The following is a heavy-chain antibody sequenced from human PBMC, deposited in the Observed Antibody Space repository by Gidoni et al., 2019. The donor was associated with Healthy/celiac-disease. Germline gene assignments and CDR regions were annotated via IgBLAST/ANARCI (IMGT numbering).Heavy chain of an antibody. CDR2: MKSDGSST. V-gene: IGHV3-74*01. J-gene: IGHJ4*02. CDR1: GFTFSSSW. CDR3: ARDPQEEGQLSFDY. D-gene: IGHD6-19*01. Sequence: EVQLVESGGGLVQPGGSLRLSCPASGFTFSSSWIHWVRQAPGKGLVWVARMKSDGSSTSYAGSVKGRVTSSRDKAKNTLYLQMNSLRAEDTAVYYCARDPQEEGQLSFDYWGQGTLVTVSS.